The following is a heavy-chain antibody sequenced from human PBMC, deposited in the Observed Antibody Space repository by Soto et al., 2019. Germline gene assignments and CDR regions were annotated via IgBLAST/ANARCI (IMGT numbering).Heavy chain of an antibody. Sequence: QVQLQESGPGLVKPSQTLSLTCTVSGGSISTGGYYWSWIRQHPGKGLEWIGYIYYSGSTSYNPSLRSRVTISVDPSKTPFPLKLSSVTAADTAVYYCARESKTTHGNWFDPWGQGTLVTVSS. V-gene: IGHV4-31*03. CDR2: IYYSGST. CDR1: GGSISTGGYY. D-gene: IGHD4-4*01. J-gene: IGHJ5*02. CDR3: ARESKTTHGNWFDP.